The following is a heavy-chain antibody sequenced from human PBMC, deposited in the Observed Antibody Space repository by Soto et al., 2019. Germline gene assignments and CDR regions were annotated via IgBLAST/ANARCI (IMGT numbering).Heavy chain of an antibody. CDR3: ARGSGATKAYNWFDP. CDR2: IYYTGST. CDR1: GGSISTYY. Sequence: PSETLSLTCTVSGGSISTYYWSWIRQPPGKGLEWIGYIYYTGSTSYNPSLKSRVTISVDTSKDQFSLKLSSVTVADTAVYYCARGSGATKAYNWFDPWGQGTLVTVS. J-gene: IGHJ5*02. V-gene: IGHV4-59*01. D-gene: IGHD1-26*01.